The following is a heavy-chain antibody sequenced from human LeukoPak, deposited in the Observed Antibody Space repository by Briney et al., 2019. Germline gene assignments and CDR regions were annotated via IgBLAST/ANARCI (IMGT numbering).Heavy chain of an antibody. J-gene: IGHJ4*02. CDR2: INDDGSST. Sequence: GGSLRLSCAASGFSFSSYWMHWVRQAPGKGLVWVSRINDDGSSTSYADSVKGRFTISRDNAKNTLYLQMNSLRAEDTAVYYCARASGYNYGWYYFDYWGQGTLVTVSS. CDR1: GFSFSSYW. D-gene: IGHD5-18*01. V-gene: IGHV3-74*01. CDR3: ARASGYNYGWYYFDY.